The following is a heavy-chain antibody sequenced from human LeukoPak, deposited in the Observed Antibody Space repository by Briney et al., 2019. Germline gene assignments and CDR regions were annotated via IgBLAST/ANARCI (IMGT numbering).Heavy chain of an antibody. CDR1: GYTFSSYA. CDR2: ISGSGSST. D-gene: IGHD3-22*01. Sequence: GGSLRLSCAASGYTFSSYAMNWVRRARAKGLECVSTISGSGSSTYYADSVKGRFTISRDNSKNTLYLQMNSLRAEDTAVYHCAKGRYYYDNSDAFEIWGQGTMVTVSS. J-gene: IGHJ3*02. CDR3: AKGRYYYDNSDAFEI. V-gene: IGHV3-23*01.